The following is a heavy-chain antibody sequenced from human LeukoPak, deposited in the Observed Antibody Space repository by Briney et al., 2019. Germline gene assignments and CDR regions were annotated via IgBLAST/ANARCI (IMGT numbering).Heavy chain of an antibody. D-gene: IGHD4-17*01. Sequence: GGSLRLSCAASGFTFSSYSMNWVRQAPGKGLEWVSYISSSSSTIYYADSVKGRFTISRDNAKNSLYLQMNSLRAEDTAVYYCARDVCDYGDCSFDYWGQGTLVTVSS. CDR1: GFTFSSYS. CDR3: ARDVCDYGDCSFDY. V-gene: IGHV3-48*01. CDR2: ISSSSSTI. J-gene: IGHJ4*02.